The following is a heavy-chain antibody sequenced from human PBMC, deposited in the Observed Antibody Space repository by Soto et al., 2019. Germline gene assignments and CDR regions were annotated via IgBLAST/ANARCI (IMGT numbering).Heavy chain of an antibody. CDR2: IYYSGST. D-gene: IGHD2-15*01. Sequence: QVQLQESGPGLVKPSQTLCLTCTVSGGSISSGGYYWSWIRQHPGKGLEWIGYIYYSGSTYYNPSLKSRVTISVDTSKNQFSLKLSSVTDADTAVYYCARGSRGYCSGGSCYPPDYWGQGTLVTVSS. CDR1: GGSISSGGYY. V-gene: IGHV4-31*03. J-gene: IGHJ4*02. CDR3: ARGSRGYCSGGSCYPPDY.